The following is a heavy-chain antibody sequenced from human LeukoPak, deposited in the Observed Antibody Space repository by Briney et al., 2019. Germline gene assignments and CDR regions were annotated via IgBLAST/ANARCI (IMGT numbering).Heavy chain of an antibody. V-gene: IGHV4-34*01. CDR3: AIRADSSSYYCSSTSCYQGYFDY. CDR2: INHSGST. D-gene: IGHD2-2*01. Sequence: NPSETLSLTCAVYGGSFSGYYWSWIRQPPGKGLEWIGEINHSGSTNYNPSLKSRVTISVDTSKNQFSLKLSSVTAADTAVYYCAIRADSSSYYCSSTSCYQGYFDYWGQGTLVTVSS. J-gene: IGHJ4*02. CDR1: GGSFSGYY.